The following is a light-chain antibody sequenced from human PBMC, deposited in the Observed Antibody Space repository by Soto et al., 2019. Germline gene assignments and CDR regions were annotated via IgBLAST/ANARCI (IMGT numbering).Light chain of an antibody. CDR1: SGSIASNY. CDR2: EDN. Sequence: NFMLTKPHSVSESPGKTVTISCTGSSGSIASNYVQWYQQLPGSAPTTVIYEDNQRPSGVPDRFSGSIDSSSNSASLTISGLKTEDEADYYCQSYDSSNHVVFGGGTKLTVL. J-gene: IGLJ2*01. CDR3: QSYDSSNHVV. V-gene: IGLV6-57*02.